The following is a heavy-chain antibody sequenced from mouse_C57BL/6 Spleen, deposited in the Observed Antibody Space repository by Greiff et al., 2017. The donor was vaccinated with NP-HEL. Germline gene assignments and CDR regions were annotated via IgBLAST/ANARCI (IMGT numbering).Heavy chain of an antibody. V-gene: IGHV5-4*01. Sequence: DVKLVESGGGLVKPGGSLKLSCAASGFTFSSYAMSWVRQTPEKRLEWVATISDGGSYTYYPDNVKGRFTISRDNAKNNLYLQMSHLKSEDTAMYYCAREASAMDYWGQGTSVTVSS. CDR1: GFTFSSYA. CDR2: ISDGGSYT. J-gene: IGHJ4*01. CDR3: AREASAMDY.